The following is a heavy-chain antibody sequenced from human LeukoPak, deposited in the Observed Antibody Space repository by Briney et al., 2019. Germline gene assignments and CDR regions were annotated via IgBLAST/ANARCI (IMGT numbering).Heavy chain of an antibody. J-gene: IGHJ4*02. Sequence: ASVKVSCKASGYTFTRYGISWVRQAPGQGLQWLGWISASNGNTNYAQKFRDGVTMSTDTSTGTAYLDVRSLTSDDTAVYYCARDHSNWNYAPDFWGQGTLVIVSS. CDR3: ARDHSNWNYAPDF. D-gene: IGHD1-7*01. V-gene: IGHV1-18*01. CDR2: ISASNGNT. CDR1: GYTFTRYG.